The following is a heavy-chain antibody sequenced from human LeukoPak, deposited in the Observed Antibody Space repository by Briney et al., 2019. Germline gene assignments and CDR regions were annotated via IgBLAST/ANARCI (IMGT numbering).Heavy chain of an antibody. V-gene: IGHV1-18*01. Sequence: GASVRVSCKASGYTFSNYGITWVRQAPGQGLEWMGTISGHNGDVNYVPKFQGRVTMTTDTSTTTAYMELRSLGFDDTAVYYCARYNSLLRGVTTSDYWGQGTLVTVSS. D-gene: IGHD3-10*01. CDR2: ISGHNGDV. CDR3: ARYNSLLRGVTTSDY. J-gene: IGHJ4*02. CDR1: GYTFSNYG.